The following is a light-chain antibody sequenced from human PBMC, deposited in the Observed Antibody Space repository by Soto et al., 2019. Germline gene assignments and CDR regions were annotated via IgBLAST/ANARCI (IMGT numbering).Light chain of an antibody. V-gene: IGLV1-40*01. CDR2: GSN. Sequence: QAVVTQLPCVSGAPGQTVTISCTGSSSNIGAGYDVHWYQQFPGTAPKLLISGSNNRPSGVPDRFSGSKSGTSASLAITGLQPEDEANYYCQSFDLSLSAVILGGGTKLTVL. J-gene: IGLJ2*01. CDR3: QSFDLSLSAVI. CDR1: SSNIGAGYD.